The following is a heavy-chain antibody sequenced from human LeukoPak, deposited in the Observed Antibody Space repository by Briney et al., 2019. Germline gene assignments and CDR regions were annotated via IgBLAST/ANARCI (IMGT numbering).Heavy chain of an antibody. J-gene: IGHJ5*02. D-gene: IGHD6-13*01. CDR1: GGSFSGYY. V-gene: IGHV4-34*01. CDR3: ARGSRTYFDADISISWYSWFDP. Sequence: PSETLSLTCAVYGGSFSGYYWSWIRQPPGKGLEWIGEINDSGSTNYNTSLKRRVTISVDTSKNQFSLKLSSVTAADTAVYYCARGSRTYFDADISISWYSWFDPWGQGTLVTVSS. CDR2: INDSGST.